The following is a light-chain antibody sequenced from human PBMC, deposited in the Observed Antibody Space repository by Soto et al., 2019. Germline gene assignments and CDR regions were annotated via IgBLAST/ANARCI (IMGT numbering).Light chain of an antibody. CDR2: ENN. CDR1: SGSIANNY. J-gene: IGLJ2*01. Sequence: NFMLTQPHSVSESPGKTLSISCTRSSGSIANNYVQWYQQRPGSAPTTVIYENNQRLSGVPDRFSGSTDGSSNSASITISGLQTEDEAEYYCQSYDSDFVVFGGGTKLTVL. CDR3: QSYDSDFVV. V-gene: IGLV6-57*04.